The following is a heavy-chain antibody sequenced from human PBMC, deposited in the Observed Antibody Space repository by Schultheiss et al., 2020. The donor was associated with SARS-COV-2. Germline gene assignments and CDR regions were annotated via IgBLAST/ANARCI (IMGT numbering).Heavy chain of an antibody. CDR1: GGSISSYY. V-gene: IGHV4-59*04. J-gene: IGHJ6*03. D-gene: IGHD3-3*01. Sequence: SETLSLTCTVSGGSISSYYWSWIRQPPGKGLEWIGYIYHSGSTYYNPSLKSRVTISVDTSKNQFSLKLSSVTAADTAVYYCASRNYDFWSGYYTGISYYYYYMDVWGKGTTVTVSS. CDR3: ASRNYDFWSGYYTGISYYYYYMDV. CDR2: IYHSGST.